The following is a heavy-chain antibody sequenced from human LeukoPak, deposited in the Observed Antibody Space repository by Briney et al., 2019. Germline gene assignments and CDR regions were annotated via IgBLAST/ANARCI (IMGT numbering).Heavy chain of an antibody. V-gene: IGHV4-39*07. CDR3: AREGRYSGYGY. Sequence: PSETLSLTCTVSGGSISSSSYYWGWIRQPPGKGLEWIGSIYYSGSTYYNPSLKSRVTISVDTSKNQFSLKLSPVTAADTAVYYCAREGRYSGYGYWGQGTLVTVSS. J-gene: IGHJ4*02. CDR2: IYYSGST. CDR1: GGSISSSSYY. D-gene: IGHD5-12*01.